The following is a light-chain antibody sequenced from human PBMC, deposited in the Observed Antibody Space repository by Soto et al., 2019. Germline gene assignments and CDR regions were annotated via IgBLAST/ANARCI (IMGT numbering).Light chain of an antibody. Sequence: AIRMTQSPSSFSASTGDRVTITCRASQGISSYLAWYQQKPGKAPKLLIYAASTVQSGVPSRFSGSGSGTEFTLTISCLQSEDSAAYYCQQYNSYPFTFGPGTKVDIK. CDR3: QQYNSYPFT. CDR2: AAS. CDR1: QGISSY. V-gene: IGKV1-8*01. J-gene: IGKJ3*01.